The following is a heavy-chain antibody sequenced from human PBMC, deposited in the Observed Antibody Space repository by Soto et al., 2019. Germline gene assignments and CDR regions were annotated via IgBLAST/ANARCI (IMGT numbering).Heavy chain of an antibody. D-gene: IGHD5-12*01. CDR1: GYTFTSYY. V-gene: IGHV1-46*01. CDR2: INPSGGST. J-gene: IGHJ4*02. CDR3: ARDHWSVDIVATTMGDY. Sequence: ASVKVSCKASGYTFTSYYMHWVRQAPGQGLEWMGIINPSGGSTSYAQKFQGRVTMPRDTSTSTVYMELSSLRSEDTAVYYCARDHWSVDIVATTMGDYWGQGTLVTVSS.